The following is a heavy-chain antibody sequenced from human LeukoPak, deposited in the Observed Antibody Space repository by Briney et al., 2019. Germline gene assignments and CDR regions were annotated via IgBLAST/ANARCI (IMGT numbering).Heavy chain of an antibody. Sequence: SVKVSCKASGGTFSSYAISWVRQAPGQGLEWMGGIIPIFGTANYAQKFQGRVTITTDESTSTAYMELSSLRSEDTAVYYCARGKATTFHDAFDIWGQGTMVTVSS. V-gene: IGHV1-69*05. CDR3: ARGKATTFHDAFDI. CDR1: GGTFSSYA. J-gene: IGHJ3*02. CDR2: IIPIFGTA. D-gene: IGHD1-1*01.